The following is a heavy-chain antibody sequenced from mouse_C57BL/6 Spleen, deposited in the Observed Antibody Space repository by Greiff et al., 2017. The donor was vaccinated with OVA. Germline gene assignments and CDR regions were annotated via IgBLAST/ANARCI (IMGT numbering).Heavy chain of an antibody. CDR2: SNPGSGGT. D-gene: IGHD1-1*01. CDR3: ARPSPYYCGSSDYYAMDY. Sequence: QVQLQQSGAELVRPGPSVKVSCKASGYAFTNYLIEWVKQRPGQGLEWIGVSNPGSGGTNYNEKFKGKATLTADKSASTAYVQLSSLTSEDSAVYCCARPSPYYCGSSDYYAMDYWGQGASVTVSS. CDR1: GYAFTNYL. J-gene: IGHJ4*01. V-gene: IGHV1-54*01.